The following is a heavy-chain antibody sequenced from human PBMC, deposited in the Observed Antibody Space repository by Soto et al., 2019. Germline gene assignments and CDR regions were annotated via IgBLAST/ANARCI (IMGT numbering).Heavy chain of an antibody. CDR3: ARQHDSSGTYYYYYGMDV. D-gene: IGHD3-22*01. CDR1: GGSISSSSYY. J-gene: IGHJ6*02. V-gene: IGHV4-39*01. Sequence: SETLSLTCTVSGGSISSSSYYWGWIRQPPGKGLEWIGSIYYSGSTYYNPSLKSRVTKSVDTSKNQFSLKLSSVTAADTAVYYCARQHDSSGTYYYYYGMDVWGQGTTVTVSS. CDR2: IYYSGST.